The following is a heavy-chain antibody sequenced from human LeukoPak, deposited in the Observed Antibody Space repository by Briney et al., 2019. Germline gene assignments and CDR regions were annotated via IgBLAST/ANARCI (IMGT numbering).Heavy chain of an antibody. D-gene: IGHD6-6*01. CDR3: ASGFSSSPYFDY. Sequence: SETLSLTCAVSGGSISSSNWWSWVRQPPGKGLEWIGEIYHSGSTNYNPSLKSRVTISVDKSKNQFSLKLTSVTAADTAVYYCASGFSSSPYFDYWGQGTLVTVSS. CDR1: GGSISSSNW. J-gene: IGHJ4*02. V-gene: IGHV4-4*02. CDR2: IYHSGST.